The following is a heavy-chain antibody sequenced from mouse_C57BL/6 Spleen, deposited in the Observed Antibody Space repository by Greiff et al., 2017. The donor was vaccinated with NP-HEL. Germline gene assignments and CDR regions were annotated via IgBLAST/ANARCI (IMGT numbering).Heavy chain of an antibody. Sequence: QLQQSGPELVKPGASVKISCKASGYAFSSSWMNWVKQRPGKGLEWIGRIYPGDGDTNYNGKFKGKATLTADKSSSTAYMQLSSLTSEDSAVYFCARVGLPLYAMDYWGQGTSVTVSS. CDR1: GYAFSSSW. V-gene: IGHV1-82*01. D-gene: IGHD5-5*01. CDR2: IYPGDGDT. J-gene: IGHJ4*01. CDR3: ARVGLPLYAMDY.